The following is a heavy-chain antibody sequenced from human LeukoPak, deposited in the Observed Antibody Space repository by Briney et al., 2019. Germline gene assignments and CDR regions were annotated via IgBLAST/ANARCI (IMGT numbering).Heavy chain of an antibody. V-gene: IGHV3-21*01. CDR1: GFTFSFYT. Sequence: GGSLRLSCAASGFTFSFYTMSWVRQAPGKGLEWVSSISSDGTYINYADSLKGRFTISRDNSKNTLYLQMNSLRAEDTAVYYCAKGGSYYDSRLDYWGQGTLVTVSS. D-gene: IGHD3-22*01. CDR2: ISSDGTYI. J-gene: IGHJ4*02. CDR3: AKGGSYYDSRLDY.